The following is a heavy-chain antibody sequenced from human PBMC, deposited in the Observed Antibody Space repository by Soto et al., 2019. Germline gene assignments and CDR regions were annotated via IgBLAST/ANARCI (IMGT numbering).Heavy chain of an antibody. D-gene: IGHD2-8*01. Sequence: QVQLVQSGAEVKKPGASVKVSCKASGYTFTSYNINWLRQATGQGLEWMGWMNPNRGNTGYAQKFQDGITFTRDTPVSPPYMELSSLRSDDAALYFCVRYGVAATYWGQGTLVKVSS. CDR2: MNPNRGNT. CDR3: VRYGVAATY. CDR1: GYTFTSYN. J-gene: IGHJ4*02. V-gene: IGHV1-8*01.